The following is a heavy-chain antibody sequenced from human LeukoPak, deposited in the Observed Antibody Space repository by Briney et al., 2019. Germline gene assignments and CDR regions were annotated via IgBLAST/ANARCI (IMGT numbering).Heavy chain of an antibody. CDR2: IYYGGTT. CDR3: ARENSRRLDS. CDR1: GGSLSTFY. V-gene: IGHV4-59*01. J-gene: IGHJ4*02. Sequence: PSETLSLTCSVSGGSLSTFYWSWIQQAPGKGLEWIGYIYYGGTTNYNPSLKRRVTISAHTSKNQFSLRLTSVTAADTAVYYCARENSRRLDSWGQGALVTVSS. D-gene: IGHD1-26*01.